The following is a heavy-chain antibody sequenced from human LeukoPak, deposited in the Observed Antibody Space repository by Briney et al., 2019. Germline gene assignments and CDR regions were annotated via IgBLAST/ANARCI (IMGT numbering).Heavy chain of an antibody. J-gene: IGHJ5*02. CDR3: ARHGNVLLWPDRGQETNWFDP. D-gene: IGHD3-10*01. Sequence: SETLSLTCAVYGGSFSGYYWSWIRQPPGKGLEWIGEINHSGSTNYNPSLKSRVTISVDTSKNQFSLKLSSVTAADTAVYYCARHGNVLLWPDRGQETNWFDPWGQGTLVTVSS. CDR2: INHSGST. CDR1: GGSFSGYY. V-gene: IGHV4-34*01.